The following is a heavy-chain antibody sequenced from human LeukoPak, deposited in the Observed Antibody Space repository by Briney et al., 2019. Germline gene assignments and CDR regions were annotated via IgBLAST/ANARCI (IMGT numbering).Heavy chain of an antibody. D-gene: IGHD5-18*01. CDR2: ISSSSSYI. CDR3: ASQIWFDAFDI. V-gene: IGHV3-21*01. Sequence: PGGSLRLSCAASGFTFKNYAMSWVRQAPGKGLEWVSSISSSSSYIYYADSVKGRFTISRDNAKNSLYLQMNSLRAEDTAVYYCASQIWFDAFDIWGQGTMVTVSS. CDR1: GFTFKNYA. J-gene: IGHJ3*02.